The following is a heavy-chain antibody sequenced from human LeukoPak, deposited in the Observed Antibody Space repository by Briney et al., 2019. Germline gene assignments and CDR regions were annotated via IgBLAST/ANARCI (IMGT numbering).Heavy chain of an antibody. CDR1: GFTFSNHW. Sequence: GGSLRLSGAASGFTFSNHWMHWVRQAPGKGLMWVSRINRGGSRTDYADSVKGRFTISRDDAKNTLYLQLNSLRAEDTAVYFCARGGSDTAMAHDYWGRGTLVTVSS. CDR2: INRGGSRT. V-gene: IGHV3-74*01. J-gene: IGHJ4*02. D-gene: IGHD5-18*01. CDR3: ARGGSDTAMAHDY.